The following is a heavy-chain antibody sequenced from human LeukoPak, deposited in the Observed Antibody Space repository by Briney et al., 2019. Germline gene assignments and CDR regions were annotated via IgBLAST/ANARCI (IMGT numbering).Heavy chain of an antibody. CDR3: ARNYYASGGYNRFDY. CDR2: IYYGDST. J-gene: IGHJ4*02. Sequence: SETLSLTCTVSGGSLTSGDYYWAWIRQPPGKGLEWIGYIYYGDSTYYTPSLKSRVTISVDTSKSQFSLRLSSVTAADTAVYYCARNYYASGGYNRFDYWGQGTLVTVSS. V-gene: IGHV4-30-4*01. CDR1: GGSLTSGDYY. D-gene: IGHD3-10*01.